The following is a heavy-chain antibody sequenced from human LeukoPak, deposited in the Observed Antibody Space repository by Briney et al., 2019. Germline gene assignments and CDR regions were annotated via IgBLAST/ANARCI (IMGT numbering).Heavy chain of an antibody. V-gene: IGHV4-34*01. CDR3: ARHVGYYYDRGDWFDP. CDR2: INHSGST. D-gene: IGHD3-22*01. Sequence: SSETLSLTCTVSGGSITSGYYWSWIRQPPGKGLEWIGEINHSGSTNYNPSLKSRVTISVDTSKNQFSLKLSSVTAADTAVYYCARHVGYYYDRGDWFDPWGQGTLVTVSS. J-gene: IGHJ5*02. CDR1: GGSITSGYY.